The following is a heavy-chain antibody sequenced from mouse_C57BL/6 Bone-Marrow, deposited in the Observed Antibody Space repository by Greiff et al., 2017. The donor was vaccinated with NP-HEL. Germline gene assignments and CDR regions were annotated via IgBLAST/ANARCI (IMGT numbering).Heavy chain of an antibody. D-gene: IGHD3-3*01. J-gene: IGHJ4*01. V-gene: IGHV5-12*01. Sequence: EVKLMESGGGLVQPGGSLKLSCAASGFTFSDYYMYWVRQTPEKRLEWVAYISNGGGSTYYPDTVKGRFTISRDNAKNTLYLQMSRLKSEDTAMYYCARLLTEGHAMDYWGQGTSVTVSS. CDR2: ISNGGGST. CDR3: ARLLTEGHAMDY. CDR1: GFTFSDYY.